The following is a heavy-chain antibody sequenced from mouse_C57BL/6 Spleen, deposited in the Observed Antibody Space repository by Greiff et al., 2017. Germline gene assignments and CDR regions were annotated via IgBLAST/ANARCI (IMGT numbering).Heavy chain of an antibody. CDR1: GYTFTSYW. J-gene: IGHJ3*01. D-gene: IGHD2-4*01. CDR3: ARNDYGFAD. V-gene: IGHV1-59*01. CDR2: IDPSDSYT. Sequence: QVQLQQPGAELVRPGTSVKLSCKASGYTFTSYWMHWVKQRPGQGLEWIGVIDPSDSYTNYNQKFKGKATLTVDTSSSTAYMQLSSLTSEDSAVYYCARNDYGFADWGQGTLVTVSA.